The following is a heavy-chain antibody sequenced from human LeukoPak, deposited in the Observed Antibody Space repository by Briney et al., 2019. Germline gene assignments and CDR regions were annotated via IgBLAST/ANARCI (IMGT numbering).Heavy chain of an antibody. J-gene: IGHJ4*02. D-gene: IGHD2-2*01. CDR3: ARAGGVVPAAPEDY. Sequence: GGSLRLSCAASGFTFSSYGMHWVRQAPGKGLEWVAVISYDGSNKYYADSVKGRFTISRDNSKNTLYLQMNSLRAEDTAVYYCARAGGVVPAAPEDYWGQGTLVTVSS. CDR2: ISYDGSNK. V-gene: IGHV3-30*03. CDR1: GFTFSSYG.